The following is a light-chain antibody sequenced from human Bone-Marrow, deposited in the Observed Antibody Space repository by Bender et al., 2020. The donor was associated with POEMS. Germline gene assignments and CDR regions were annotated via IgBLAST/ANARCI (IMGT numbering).Light chain of an antibody. CDR2: EVS. V-gene: IGLV2-23*02. CDR1: SSDVGSNNL. J-gene: IGLJ3*02. Sequence: QSALTQPASVSGSPEQSITISCTGTSSDVGSNNLVSWYQQHPGKAPKLVIYEVSKRPSGVPDRFSGSKSGNTASLTVSGLQAEDEADYYCCSFAGSYTWVFGGGTKLTVL. CDR3: CSFAGSYTWV.